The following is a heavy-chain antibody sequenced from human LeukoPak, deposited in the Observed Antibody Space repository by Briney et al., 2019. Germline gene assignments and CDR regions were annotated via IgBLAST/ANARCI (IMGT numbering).Heavy chain of an antibody. Sequence: ASVKVSCRASGGSFTFTSHAISWVRQAPGQGLEWMGGLIPFYGSANYAQKFQGRVTITPDESTRTVYMELSSLRPEDSAVYYCAGFFYDNSGDAFDIWGQGTMVTVSS. J-gene: IGHJ3*02. D-gene: IGHD3-22*01. CDR3: AGFFYDNSGDAFDI. V-gene: IGHV1-69*13. CDR2: LIPFYGSA. CDR1: GGSFTFTSHA.